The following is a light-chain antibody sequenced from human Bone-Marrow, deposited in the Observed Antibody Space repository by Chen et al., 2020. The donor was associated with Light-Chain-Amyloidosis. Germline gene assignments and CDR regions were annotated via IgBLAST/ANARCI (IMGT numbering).Light chain of an antibody. CDR2: EVN. J-gene: IGLJ3*02. V-gene: IGLV2-8*01. Sequence: QSALTQPPSASGSPGQSVTISCTGTSNDDNDYLYVSWFQQYPGRAPKLIIYEVNVRPSGVPDRFSGSKSGTSASLAISGLQSEDAADYFCAAWDGSLSGPVFGGGTKLTVL. CDR1: SNDDNDYLY. CDR3: AAWDGSLSGPV.